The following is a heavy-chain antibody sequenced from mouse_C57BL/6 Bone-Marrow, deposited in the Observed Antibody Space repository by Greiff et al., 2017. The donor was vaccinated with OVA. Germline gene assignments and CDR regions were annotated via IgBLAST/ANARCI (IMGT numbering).Heavy chain of an antibody. V-gene: IGHV1-59*01. J-gene: IGHJ2*01. D-gene: IGHD2-1*01. CDR3: ARRGNYVVYFDY. CDR2: IDPSDSYT. Sequence: QVQLQQPGAELVRPGTSVKLSCKASGYTFTSYWMHWVKQRPGPGLEWIGVIDPSDSYTNYNQKFKGKATLTVDTSSSTAYMQLSSLTSEDSAVYYCARRGNYVVYFDYWGQGTTLTVSS. CDR1: GYTFTSYW.